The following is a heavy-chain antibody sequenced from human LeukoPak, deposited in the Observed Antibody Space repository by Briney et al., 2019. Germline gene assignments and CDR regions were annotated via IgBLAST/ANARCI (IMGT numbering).Heavy chain of an antibody. CDR2: ISSSSCYI. J-gene: IGHJ3*02. CDR3: ARATHYDPDLYAFDI. D-gene: IGHD3-3*01. CDR1: GFTFSSYS. Sequence: GGSLRLSCAASGFTFSSYSMNWVRQASGKGLEWVSSISSSSCYIYYADSVKGRFTISRDNAKNSLYLQMNSLRAEDTAVYYCARATHYDPDLYAFDIWGQGTMVTVSS. V-gene: IGHV3-21*01.